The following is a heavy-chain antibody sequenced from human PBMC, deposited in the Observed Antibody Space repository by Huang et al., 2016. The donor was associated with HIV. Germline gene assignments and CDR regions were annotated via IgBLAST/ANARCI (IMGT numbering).Heavy chain of an antibody. V-gene: IGHV3-74*02. D-gene: IGHD3-3*01. CDR1: GFIFRDYW. CDR3: VRAKEKGYDFWSGYRY. J-gene: IGHJ4*01. Sequence: EVELAESGGGSVRPGQSLRLSCVGFGFIFRDYWMHWVRQIPGKGLMWVARIESDGSSTSYADSVKGRFTIYRDNAKNTVYLQMSSLRVDDTAVYYCVRAKEKGYDFWSGYRYWGQGVQVTVSS. CDR2: IESDGSST.